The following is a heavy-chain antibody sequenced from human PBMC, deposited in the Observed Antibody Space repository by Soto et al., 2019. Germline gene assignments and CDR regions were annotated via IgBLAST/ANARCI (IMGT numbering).Heavy chain of an antibody. CDR2: IYYSGST. J-gene: IGHJ3*02. CDR1: GDSIRGYY. Sequence: PSETLSITCTVSGDSIRGYYWSWIRQPPGMGLQWIGNIYYSGSTKYNPSLNSRVTMSLDTSTNQFSLRLSSVTAADTALYYCARLGNRGGDDLDAFDIWGQGTMVTVSS. V-gene: IGHV4-59*08. CDR3: ARLGNRGGDDLDAFDI. D-gene: IGHD1-1*01.